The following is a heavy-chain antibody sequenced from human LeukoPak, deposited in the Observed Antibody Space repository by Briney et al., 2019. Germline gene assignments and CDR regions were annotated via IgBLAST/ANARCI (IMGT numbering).Heavy chain of an antibody. CDR3: ARGAEIAVAGTKYFQH. J-gene: IGHJ1*01. V-gene: IGHV4-34*01. Sequence: SETLSLTCAVYGGSFSGYYWSWIRQPPGKGLEWIGEINHSGSTNYNPSLKSRVTISVDTSKNQFSLKLSSVTAADTAAYYCARGAEIAVAGTKYFQHWGQGTLVTVSS. D-gene: IGHD6-19*01. CDR1: GGSFSGYY. CDR2: INHSGST.